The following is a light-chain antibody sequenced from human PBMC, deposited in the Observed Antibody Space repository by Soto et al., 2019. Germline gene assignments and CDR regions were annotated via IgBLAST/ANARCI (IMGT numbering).Light chain of an antibody. V-gene: IGLV2-23*02. CDR2: EVS. Sequence: VLTQPGSVSGCRGQSITISCTGTSSDVGNYNLVSWYQHYPGKAPKLMIFEVSKRPPGVSNRFSGSKSGNTASLTISGLQAEDEADYFCCSYAGSSSYVFGTGTKVTVL. CDR1: SSDVGNYNL. J-gene: IGLJ1*01. CDR3: CSYAGSSSYV.